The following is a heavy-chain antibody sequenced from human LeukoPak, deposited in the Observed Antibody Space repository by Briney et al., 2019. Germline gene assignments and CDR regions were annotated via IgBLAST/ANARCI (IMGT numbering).Heavy chain of an antibody. Sequence: GGSLRLSCAASGFTFSSYAMSWVRQAPGKGLEWVSAISGSGGSTYYADSVEGRFTISRDNSKNTLYLQMNSLRAEDTAVYYCAKAGGYLKFYGARRCGYFDLWGRGTLVTVSS. J-gene: IGHJ2*01. D-gene: IGHD4-17*01. V-gene: IGHV3-23*01. CDR1: GFTFSSYA. CDR2: ISGSGGST. CDR3: AKAGGYLKFYGARRCGYFDL.